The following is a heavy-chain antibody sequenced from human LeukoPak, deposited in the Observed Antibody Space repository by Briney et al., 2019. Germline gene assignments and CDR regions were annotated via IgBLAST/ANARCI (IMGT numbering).Heavy chain of an antibody. J-gene: IGHJ4*02. V-gene: IGHV3-23*01. CDR1: GFTFSSYA. CDR2: ISGSGGST. Sequence: GGSLRLSCAASGFTFSSYAMSWVRQAPGKGLEWVSAISGSGGSTYYADSVKGRFTISRDNSKNTLYLQMNSLRAEETAVYYCAATYGSGSYYSPGDYWGQGTLVTVSS. D-gene: IGHD3-10*01. CDR3: AATYGSGSYYSPGDY.